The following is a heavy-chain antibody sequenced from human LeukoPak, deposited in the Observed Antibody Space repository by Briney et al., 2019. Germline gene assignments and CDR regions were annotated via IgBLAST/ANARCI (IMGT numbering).Heavy chain of an antibody. V-gene: IGHV1-18*01. CDR2: ISAYNGNT. J-gene: IGHJ5*02. CDR1: GGTFSSYA. Sequence: ASVKVSCKASGGTFSSYAISWVRQAPGQGLEWMGWISAYNGNTNYAQKLQGRVTMTTDTSTSTAYMELRSLRSDDTAVYYCARGIQLWLRGWFDPWGQGTLVTVSS. D-gene: IGHD5-18*01. CDR3: ARGIQLWLRGWFDP.